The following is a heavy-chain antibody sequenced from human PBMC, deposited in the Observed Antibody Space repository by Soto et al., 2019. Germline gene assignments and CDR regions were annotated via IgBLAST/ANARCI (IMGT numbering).Heavy chain of an antibody. CDR2: INSDGSTT. V-gene: IGHV3-74*01. CDR1: GFTFSSYW. J-gene: IGHJ6*02. Sequence: GGSLRLSCAASGFTFSSYWMHWVRQAPGKGLVWVSRINSDGSTTSYADSVKGRFTISRDNAKNTLYLQMNSLRVGDTAVYYCARVRGFSSSSPMDVWGQETTVTVSS. D-gene: IGHD6-6*01. CDR3: ARVRGFSSSSPMDV.